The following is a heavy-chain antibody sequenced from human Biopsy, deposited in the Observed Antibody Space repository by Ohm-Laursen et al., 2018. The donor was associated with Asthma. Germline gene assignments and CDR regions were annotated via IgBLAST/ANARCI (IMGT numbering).Heavy chain of an antibody. Sequence: VASVKVSCKAPGGTFSNFALSWVRQAPGQGLEWLGGIMTGFGTTNYAQKFQGRATITADESTSTAYMEVTSLRSEDTAIYYCARCQVGYSSGWSLLLKKIYYSGMDVWGQGTAVTVSS. D-gene: IGHD6-19*01. CDR3: ARCQVGYSSGWSLLLKKIYYSGMDV. CDR2: IMTGFGTT. V-gene: IGHV1-69*13. J-gene: IGHJ6*02. CDR1: GGTFSNFA.